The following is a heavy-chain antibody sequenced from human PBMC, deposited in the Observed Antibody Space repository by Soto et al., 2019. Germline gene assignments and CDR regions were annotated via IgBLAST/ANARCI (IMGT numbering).Heavy chain of an antibody. CDR1: GVTFSSYA. V-gene: IGHV3-23*01. Sequence: DVQLLESGGGLVQPGGSLRLSCAASGVTFSSYAMSWVRQAPGKGLEWVSTISGRGGSTFYADSGKGRFTISRDNSKNTLYLQMNSLRAEDTAAYYCAKQAIVVGVAATDWYFDLCGRGTLVIVSS. J-gene: IGHJ2*01. CDR3: AKQAIVVGVAATDWYFDL. D-gene: IGHD2-15*01. CDR2: ISGRGGST.